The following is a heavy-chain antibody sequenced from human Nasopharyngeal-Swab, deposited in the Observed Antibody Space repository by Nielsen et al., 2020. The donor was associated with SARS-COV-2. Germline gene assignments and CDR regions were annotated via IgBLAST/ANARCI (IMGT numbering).Heavy chain of an antibody. V-gene: IGHV3-30*03. D-gene: IGHD6-19*01. CDR2: ISYDGSNK. CDR3: ATGWNFDY. Sequence: GESLKLSCAASGFTFSSYGMHWVRQAPGKGLEWVAVISYDGSNKYYADSVKGRFTISRDNSKNTLYLQMNSLRAEDTAGYYCATGWNFDYWGQGTLVTVSS. CDR1: GFTFSSYG. J-gene: IGHJ4*02.